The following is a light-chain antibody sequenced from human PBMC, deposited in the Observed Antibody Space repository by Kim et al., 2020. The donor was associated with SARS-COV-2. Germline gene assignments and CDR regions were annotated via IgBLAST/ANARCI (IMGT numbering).Light chain of an antibody. CDR2: GAS. Sequence: MSQSPATLSASPGETVTLSCRATESVSTSLAWYQQRPGQAPTLLIYGASTRATGIPARFTGSGSGSQFTLTIRGLQPEDFAVYHCHQYHTWPYSFGRGTKLEI. V-gene: IGKV3-15*01. J-gene: IGKJ2*03. CDR1: ESVSTS. CDR3: HQYHTWPYS.